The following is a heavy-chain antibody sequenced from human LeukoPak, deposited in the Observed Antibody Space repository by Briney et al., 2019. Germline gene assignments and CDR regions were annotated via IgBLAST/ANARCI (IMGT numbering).Heavy chain of an antibody. J-gene: IGHJ4*02. D-gene: IGHD3-9*01. CDR2: ISAYNGNT. CDR1: GYTFTSYG. V-gene: IGHV1-18*01. Sequence: ASVKVSCRASGYTFTSYGISWVRQAPGQGLEWMGWISAYNGNTNYAQKLQGRVTMTTDTSTSTAYMELRSLRSDDTAVYYCARDSAEYFDWLLSHYYFDYWGQGTLVTVSS. CDR3: ARDSAEYFDWLLSHYYFDY.